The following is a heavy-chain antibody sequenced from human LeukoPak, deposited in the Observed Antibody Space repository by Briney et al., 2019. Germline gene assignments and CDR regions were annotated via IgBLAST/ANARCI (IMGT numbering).Heavy chain of an antibody. J-gene: IGHJ4*02. Sequence: GGSLRLSCAASGFTFSSYWMHWVRQAPGKGLVWVPRINSDGSSTNYADSVKGRFTISRDNAKNTMYLQMNSLRDEDTAVYYCAREPIAVASDCFDYWGQGTLVTVSS. CDR2: INSDGSST. CDR1: GFTFSSYW. D-gene: IGHD6-19*01. CDR3: AREPIAVASDCFDY. V-gene: IGHV3-74*01.